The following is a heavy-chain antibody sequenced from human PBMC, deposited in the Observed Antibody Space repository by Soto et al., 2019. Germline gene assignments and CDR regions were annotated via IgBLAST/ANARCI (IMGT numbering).Heavy chain of an antibody. J-gene: IGHJ4*02. CDR1: GGSFSGYY. D-gene: IGHD4-17*01. Sequence: PSETLSLTCAVYGGSFSGYYWSWIRQPPGKGLEWIGEINHSGSTNYNPSLKSRVTISVDTSKNQFSLKLSSVTAADTAVYYCARSGGDLTFDYWGQGTLVTVSS. V-gene: IGHV4-34*01. CDR3: ARSGGDLTFDY. CDR2: INHSGST.